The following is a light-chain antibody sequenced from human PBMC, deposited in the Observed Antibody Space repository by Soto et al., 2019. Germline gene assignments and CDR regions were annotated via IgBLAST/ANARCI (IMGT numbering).Light chain of an antibody. CDR1: QDINKY. Sequence: DIQMTQSPSSLSASVGDRITITCQASQDINKYLNWYQQKFGKAPKLLIYDASNLQRGVPSRFSGSGSGTHFSLSISSLQPEDIATYYCQQSENGPLTFGGGTKVEIK. V-gene: IGKV1-33*01. CDR3: QQSENGPLT. J-gene: IGKJ4*01. CDR2: DAS.